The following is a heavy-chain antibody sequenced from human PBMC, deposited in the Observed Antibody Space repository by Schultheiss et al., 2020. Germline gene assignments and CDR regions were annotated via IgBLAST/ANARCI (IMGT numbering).Heavy chain of an antibody. V-gene: IGHV1-46*01. CDR2: INPSVGST. Sequence: ASVKVSCKASGYTFTNYGFNWVRQAPGQGLEWMGVINPSVGSTTYAQKFQGRVTMTRDTSTSTVYMELSSLRSEDTAVYYCARDDPGGVDVWGQGTRVTVSS. D-gene: IGHD1-14*01. CDR3: ARDDPGGVDV. CDR1: GYTFTNYG. J-gene: IGHJ6*02.